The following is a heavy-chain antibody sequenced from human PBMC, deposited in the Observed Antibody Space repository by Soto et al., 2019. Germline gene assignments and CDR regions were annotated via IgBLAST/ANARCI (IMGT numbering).Heavy chain of an antibody. CDR3: ARSYRRYCSGGSCYSYYYYYMDV. V-gene: IGHV4-59*01. D-gene: IGHD2-15*01. Sequence: QVQLQESGPGLVKPSETLSLTCTVSGGSISSYYWSWIRQPPGKGLEWIGYIYYIGSTNYNPSLKSRVTISVDTSKNQFSLKLSSVTAADTAVYYCARSYRRYCSGGSCYSYYYYYMDVWGKGTTVTVSS. CDR2: IYYIGST. J-gene: IGHJ6*03. CDR1: GGSISSYY.